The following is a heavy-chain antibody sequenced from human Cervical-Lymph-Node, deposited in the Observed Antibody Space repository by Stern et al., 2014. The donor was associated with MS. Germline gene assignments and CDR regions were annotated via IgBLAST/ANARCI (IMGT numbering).Heavy chain of an antibody. V-gene: IGHV1-69*01. CDR1: GGTFSKFP. CDR2: MFPVFGTP. D-gene: IGHD6-13*01. Sequence: VQLVQSGAEVTKPGSSVKVSCKASGGTFSKFPSSWVRQATGPGLEWMGGMFPVFGTPTYAQEFRGRVTITADVSTSTVYMELSSLRSDDTAVYYCALSSETSDRWYSLGYDLWGQGTLVTVSS. CDR3: ALSSETSDRWYSLGYDL. J-gene: IGHJ5*02.